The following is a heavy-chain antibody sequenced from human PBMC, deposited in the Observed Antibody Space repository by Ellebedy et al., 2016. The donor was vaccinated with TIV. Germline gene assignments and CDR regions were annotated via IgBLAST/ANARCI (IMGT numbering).Heavy chain of an antibody. Sequence: SVKVSXXASGGTFSSYAISWVRQAPGQGLEWMGGIIPIFGTANYAQKFQGRVTITADKSTSTAYMELSSLRSEDTAVYYCARRVARPPYYYGMDVWGQGTTVTVSS. D-gene: IGHD6-6*01. CDR2: IIPIFGTA. CDR1: GGTFSSYA. J-gene: IGHJ6*02. CDR3: ARRVARPPYYYGMDV. V-gene: IGHV1-69*06.